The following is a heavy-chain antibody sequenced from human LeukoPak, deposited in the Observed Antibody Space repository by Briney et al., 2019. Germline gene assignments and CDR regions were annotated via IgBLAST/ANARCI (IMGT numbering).Heavy chain of an antibody. D-gene: IGHD2-2*01. CDR3: ARDHCTSSGCYEYYYYGVDV. CDR2: INPNSGGT. CDR1: GYTFTDYY. Sequence: LGASVKVSCKASGYTFTDYYIQWLRKAPGQGLEWMGWINPNSGGTNSAQKFQGRVTMTRDTSVSTAYMELSRLRSDDTAVYYCARDHCTSSGCYEYYYYGVDVWGQGTAVTVSS. V-gene: IGHV1-2*03. J-gene: IGHJ6*02.